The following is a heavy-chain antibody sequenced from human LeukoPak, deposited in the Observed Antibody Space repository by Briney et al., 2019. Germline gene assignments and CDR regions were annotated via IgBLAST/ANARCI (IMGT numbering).Heavy chain of an antibody. CDR2: LYSGGST. J-gene: IGHJ6*03. Sequence: GGSLRLSYAASGFTHSRNYMSGVRQAPGKGLEWGSVLYSGGSTYYSDSVKGRFTISRDNSKNTLYLQMNSLRAEDTAVYYCARAPVVPAASGAYYYYYMDVWSKGTTVTVSS. CDR1: GFTHSRNY. D-gene: IGHD2-2*01. CDR3: ARAPVVPAASGAYYYYYMDV. V-gene: IGHV3-53*01.